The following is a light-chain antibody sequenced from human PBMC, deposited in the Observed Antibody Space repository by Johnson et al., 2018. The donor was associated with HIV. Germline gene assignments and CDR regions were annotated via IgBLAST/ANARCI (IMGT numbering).Light chain of an antibody. CDR1: SSNIGSNT. CDR2: RNN. CDR3: AAWDDSLNGSYV. J-gene: IGLJ1*01. Sequence: QSVLSQPPSASGTTGQRVTISCSGSSSNIGSNTVNWYQQLPGTAPKLLIYRNNQRPSGVPDRFSGSKSGTSASLAISGLQAEDEADYYCAAWDDSLNGSYVFGTGTKVTVL. V-gene: IGLV1-44*01.